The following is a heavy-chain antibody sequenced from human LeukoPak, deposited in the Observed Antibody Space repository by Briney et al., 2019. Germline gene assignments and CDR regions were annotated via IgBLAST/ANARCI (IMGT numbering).Heavy chain of an antibody. Sequence: PSETLSLTCTVSGGSISSGDYYWSWIRQPPGKGLEWIGYIYYSGSTYYNPSLKSRVTISVDTSKNQFSLKLSSVTAADTAVYYCANWLKIWSGYYTSEFDYWGQGTLVTVSS. D-gene: IGHD3-3*01. CDR2: IYYSGST. CDR3: ANWLKIWSGYYTSEFDY. J-gene: IGHJ4*02. CDR1: GGSISSGDYY. V-gene: IGHV4-30-4*08.